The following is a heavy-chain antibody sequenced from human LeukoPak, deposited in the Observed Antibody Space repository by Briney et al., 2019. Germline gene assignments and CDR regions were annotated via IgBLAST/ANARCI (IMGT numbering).Heavy chain of an antibody. V-gene: IGHV4-38-2*02. CDR2: IYHSGIT. Sequence: SXTLXXXCTVSDYSISSGYGYYWGWIRQPPGKGLEWIGNIYHSGITYYNHFNSSLKGRVTISIETSKNQFSLRLTSVTAADTAVXFXATXVSXRYYFDYWGQGTLVTVSS. CDR3: ATXVSXRYYFDY. CDR1: DYSISSGYGYY. D-gene: IGHD5/OR15-5a*01. J-gene: IGHJ4*02.